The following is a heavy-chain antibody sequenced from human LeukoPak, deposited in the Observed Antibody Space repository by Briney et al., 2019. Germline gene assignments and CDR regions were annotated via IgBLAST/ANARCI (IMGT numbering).Heavy chain of an antibody. V-gene: IGHV3-23*01. CDR3: AKDGGLWVSAHWGDC. J-gene: IGHJ4*02. D-gene: IGHD7-27*01. CDR2: ISTGGGNT. Sequence: HPGGSLRLSCTASGFTFSSYTMSWVRQAPGKGLKWVSTISTGGGNTYYADSVKGRFTVSRDDSKNTLYLQMNSLRAEDTAVYYCAKDGGLWVSAHWGDCWGRGTLVTVSS. CDR1: GFTFSSYT.